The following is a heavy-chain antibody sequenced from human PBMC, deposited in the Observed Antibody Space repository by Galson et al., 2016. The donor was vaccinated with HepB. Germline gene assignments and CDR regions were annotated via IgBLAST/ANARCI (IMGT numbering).Heavy chain of an antibody. Sequence: SVKVSCKASGYTFTNYGISWVRQAPGQGLEWMGWITTENGNTNFAQEFQGRVTMTTDTSTSIVHMELRNLRSDDTAVYYCARSQWELLRRDYYYFVMDVWGQGTTVTVSS. CDR3: ARSQWELLRRDYYYFVMDV. V-gene: IGHV1-18*01. CDR2: ITTENGNT. J-gene: IGHJ6*02. CDR1: GYTFTNYG. D-gene: IGHD1-26*01.